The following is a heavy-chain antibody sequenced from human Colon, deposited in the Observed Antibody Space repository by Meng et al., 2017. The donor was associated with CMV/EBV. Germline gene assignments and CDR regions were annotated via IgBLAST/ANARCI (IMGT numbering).Heavy chain of an antibody. Sequence: QVQLDEACPGLVKPSQSLPPTCTFSGASNSPYCCSWFRQSSAKGLEWIGRIYTSGSTNYNPSLESRVTMSVDTSKNQFSLRVTSVTAADTAVYYCARASAWREDYFDYWGQGTLVTVSS. D-gene: IGHD1-26*01. CDR1: GASNSPYC. CDR3: ARASAWREDYFDY. V-gene: IGHV4-4*07. J-gene: IGHJ4*02. CDR2: IYTSGST.